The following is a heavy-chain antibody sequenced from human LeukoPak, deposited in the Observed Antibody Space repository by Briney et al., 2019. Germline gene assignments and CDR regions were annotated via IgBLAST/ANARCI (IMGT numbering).Heavy chain of an antibody. CDR2: IYYTGST. CDR3: ARGYYDSSGYFHFDY. CDR1: GGSVSSGSYY. D-gene: IGHD3-22*01. J-gene: IGHJ4*02. V-gene: IGHV4-61*01. Sequence: KASETLSLTCTVSGGSVSSGSYYWSWIRQPPGKGLEWLAYIYYTGSTNYNPSLKSRVTMSVDTSKNQFSLKMSSVTAADTAVYYCARGYYDSSGYFHFDYWGQGTLVTVSS.